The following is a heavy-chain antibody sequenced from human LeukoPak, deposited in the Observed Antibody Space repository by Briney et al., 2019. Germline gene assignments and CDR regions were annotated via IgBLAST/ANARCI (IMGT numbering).Heavy chain of an antibody. CDR1: GFTFSSYS. CDR2: INWNGGST. Sequence: PGGSLRLSCAASGFTFSSYSMNWVRQAPGKGLEWVSGINWNGGSTGYADSVKGRFTISRDNAKNSLYLQMNSLRAEDTALYYCARDGGHTVTGGFDYWGQGTLVTVSS. V-gene: IGHV3-20*04. D-gene: IGHD4-17*01. CDR3: ARDGGHTVTGGFDY. J-gene: IGHJ4*02.